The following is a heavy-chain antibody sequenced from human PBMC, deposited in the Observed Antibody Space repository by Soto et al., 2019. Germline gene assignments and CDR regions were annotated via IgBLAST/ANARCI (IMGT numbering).Heavy chain of an antibody. CDR2: IRCNGDPP. Sequence: GGSLRLSCSASGFTFSSYAMHWVRQAPGKGLEYVSGIRCNGDPPFYADSVKGRFTISRDNSKNTLYLQMSSLSADGTAVYYCVKSRGGNNFDFVDWGQGALVTVSS. CDR3: VKSRGGNNFDFVD. CDR1: GFTFSSYA. D-gene: IGHD5-12*01. V-gene: IGHV3-64D*06. J-gene: IGHJ4*02.